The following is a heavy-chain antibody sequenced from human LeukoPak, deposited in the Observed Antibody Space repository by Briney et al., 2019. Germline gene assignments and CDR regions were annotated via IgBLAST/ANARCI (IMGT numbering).Heavy chain of an antibody. V-gene: IGHV3-53*01. CDR3: ARLLWFGEFPDY. J-gene: IGHJ4*02. Sequence: GGSLRLSCAASGFTVSSNYMSWVRQAPGKGLEWVSVIYSGGSTYYADSVKGRFTISRDNSKNTLYLQMNSLRAEDTAVYYCARLLWFGEFPDYWGQGTLVTVSS. CDR2: IYSGGST. D-gene: IGHD3-10*01. CDR1: GFTVSSNY.